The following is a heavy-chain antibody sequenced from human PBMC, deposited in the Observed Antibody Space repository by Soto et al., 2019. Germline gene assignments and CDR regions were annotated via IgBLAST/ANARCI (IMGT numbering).Heavy chain of an antibody. Sequence: SETLSLTCTVSGGSISNYYWTWIRQPPGKGLEWIGYIYYSGSTNYNPSLKSRVTISVDTSKNQFSLKLSSVTAADTAVYYCARVKAIWFGELHNWFDPWGQGTLVTVSS. CDR3: ARVKAIWFGELHNWFDP. J-gene: IGHJ5*02. CDR1: GGSISNYY. V-gene: IGHV4-59*12. D-gene: IGHD3-10*01. CDR2: IYYSGST.